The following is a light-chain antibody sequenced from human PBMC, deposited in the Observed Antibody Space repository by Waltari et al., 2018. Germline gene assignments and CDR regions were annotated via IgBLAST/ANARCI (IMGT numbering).Light chain of an antibody. V-gene: IGLV2-11*01. CDR2: DVS. CDR1: STYVGGYNY. J-gene: IGLJ2*01. CDR3: CSYAGSYTLV. Sequence: QSALTQPRPVSGSPGHSVTIPCTGTSTYVGGYNYVSWYQQHPGKAPKLMIYDVSKRPSGVPDRFSGSKSGNTASLTISGLQAEDEADYYCCSYAGSYTLVFGGGTKLTVL.